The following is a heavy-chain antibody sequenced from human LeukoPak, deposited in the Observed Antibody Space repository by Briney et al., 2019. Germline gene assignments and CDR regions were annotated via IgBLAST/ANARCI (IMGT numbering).Heavy chain of an antibody. V-gene: IGHV4-4*07. Sequence: PSETLSLTCSISGVSISEYYWSWIRQTAGKGLEHIGRINSFGSTIYNPSLKSRVSMSVDPSRNQFSLRLTSVTAADTAIYHCVGDTEAGNWFDPWGQGILVTVSS. CDR1: GVSISEYY. CDR3: VGDTEAGNWFDP. CDR2: INSFGST. D-gene: IGHD6-13*01. J-gene: IGHJ5*02.